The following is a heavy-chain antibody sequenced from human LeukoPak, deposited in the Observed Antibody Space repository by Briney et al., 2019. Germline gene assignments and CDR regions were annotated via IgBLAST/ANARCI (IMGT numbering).Heavy chain of an antibody. CDR3: ARAQMGAPTDY. D-gene: IGHD1-26*01. CDR1: GITLSNYG. J-gene: IGHJ4*02. CDR2: ISDSGGRT. V-gene: IGHV3-23*01. Sequence: GGSLRLSCAVSGITLSNYGMSWVRQAPGKGLEWVAGISDSGGRTSYADSVKGRFTISRDNPKNTLYLQMNSLRAEDTAVYYCARAQMGAPTDYWGQGTLVTVSS.